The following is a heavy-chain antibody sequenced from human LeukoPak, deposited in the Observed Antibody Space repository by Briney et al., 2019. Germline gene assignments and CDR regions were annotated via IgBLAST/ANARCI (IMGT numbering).Heavy chain of an antibody. Sequence: GGYLSLYCAASGLTVSSNCMSWVRQAQGQGLEWVSFIYSGGNTYYADSVKGRFTISRDNSKNTVHLQMNSLRAEDTAMYYCARRAGDYSHPYDYWGKGTLVTVSS. D-gene: IGHD3-22*01. CDR1: GLTVSSNC. CDR3: ARRAGDYSHPYDY. J-gene: IGHJ4*02. V-gene: IGHV3-53*01. CDR2: IYSGGNT.